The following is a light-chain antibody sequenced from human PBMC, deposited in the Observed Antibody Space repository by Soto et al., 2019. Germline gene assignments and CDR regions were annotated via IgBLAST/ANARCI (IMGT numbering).Light chain of an antibody. CDR3: CSYAGTYTLYV. CDR2: DVN. Sequence: QSALTQPRSVSGSPGQSVTISCTGTSSDVGDYDYVSWYQQHAGKAPKLIIYDVNKRPSGVPDRFSGSKSGNTASLSISGLQAEDEADYYCCSYAGTYTLYVFGTGTKLTVL. CDR1: SSDVGDYDY. J-gene: IGLJ1*01. V-gene: IGLV2-11*01.